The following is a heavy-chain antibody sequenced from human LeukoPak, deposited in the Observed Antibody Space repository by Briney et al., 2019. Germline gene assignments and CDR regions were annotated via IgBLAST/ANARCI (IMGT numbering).Heavy chain of an antibody. CDR2: ISGSSSSI. CDR3: ATPPSTVPRGKFDY. V-gene: IGHV3-21*06. J-gene: IGHJ4*02. CDR1: GFTFSSYG. D-gene: IGHD4-17*01. Sequence: GGSLRLSCAASGFTFSSYGMHWVRQAPGKGLEWVSSISGSSSSIYYADSVKGRFTISRDNAKNSLYLQMNSLRADDTAVYYCATPPSTVPRGKFDYWGQGTLVTVSS.